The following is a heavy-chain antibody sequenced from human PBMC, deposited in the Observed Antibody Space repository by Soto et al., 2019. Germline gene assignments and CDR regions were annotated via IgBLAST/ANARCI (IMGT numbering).Heavy chain of an antibody. CDR2: INPNSGGT. Sequence: GASVKVSCKASGYTFTGYYMHWVRQAPGQGLEWMGWINPNSGGTNYAQKFQGRVTMTRDTSISTAYMELSRLRSDDTAVYYCARVQLWPHYLDDYWGQGTQVTVSS. CDR3: ARVQLWPHYLDDY. D-gene: IGHD5-18*01. J-gene: IGHJ4*02. CDR1: GYTFTGYY. V-gene: IGHV1-2*02.